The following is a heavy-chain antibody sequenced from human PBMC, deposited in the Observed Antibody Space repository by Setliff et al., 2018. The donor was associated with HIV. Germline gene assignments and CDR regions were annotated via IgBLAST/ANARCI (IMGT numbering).Heavy chain of an antibody. CDR1: GFTFSRYT. CDR2: ISFGGSDT. CDR3: ARIIAGVPY. D-gene: IGHD6-13*01. Sequence: PGGSLRLSCAASGFTFSRYTMNWVRQAPGMGLEWVSSISFGGSDTHYTDSVKGRFTISRDTSKNSLRAEDTAVYYCARIIAGVPYWGQGTLVTVSS. V-gene: IGHV3-21*01. J-gene: IGHJ4*02.